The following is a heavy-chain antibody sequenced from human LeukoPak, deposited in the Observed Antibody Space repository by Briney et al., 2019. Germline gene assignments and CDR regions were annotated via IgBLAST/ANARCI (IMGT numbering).Heavy chain of an antibody. CDR3: AKDRATSSGSYYDYFDY. CDR1: GFTFSSYA. D-gene: IGHD1-26*01. Sequence: PGGSLRLSCAASGFTFSSYAMSWVRQAPGKGLEWVSAISGSGGSTYYADSVKGRFTISRDNSKNTLYLQMNSLRAEDTAVYYCAKDRATSSGSYYDYFDYRGQGTLVTVSS. J-gene: IGHJ4*02. CDR2: ISGSGGST. V-gene: IGHV3-23*01.